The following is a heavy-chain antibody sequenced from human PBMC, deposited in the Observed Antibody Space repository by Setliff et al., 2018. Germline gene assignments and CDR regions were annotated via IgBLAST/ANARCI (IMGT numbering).Heavy chain of an antibody. V-gene: IGHV3-21*04. CDR2: ISGRGGST. D-gene: IGHD3-22*01. Sequence: GSLRLSCAASGFTLRDNWMNWVRQAPGEGLQWVSTISGRGGSTFYADSVKGRFTISRDNAKNSLYLQMSSLRTDDTALYYCATARRGYYYGVDYWGQGTLVTVSS. CDR1: GFTLRDNW. J-gene: IGHJ4*02. CDR3: ATARRGYYYGVDY.